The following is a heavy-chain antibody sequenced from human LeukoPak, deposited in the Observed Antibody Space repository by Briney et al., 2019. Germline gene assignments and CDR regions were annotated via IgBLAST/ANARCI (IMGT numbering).Heavy chain of an antibody. CDR2: INPNSGGT. CDR3: ARVFKPIVVLRVGATNNWFDP. Sequence: GASVKVSCKASGYTFTGYYMHWVRQAPGQGLEWMGWINPNSGGTNYAQKFQGRVTMTRDTSISTAYMELSRLRSDDTAVYYCARVFKPIVVLRVGATNNWFDPWGQGTLVTVSS. J-gene: IGHJ5*02. V-gene: IGHV1-2*02. D-gene: IGHD3-16*02. CDR1: GYTFTGYY.